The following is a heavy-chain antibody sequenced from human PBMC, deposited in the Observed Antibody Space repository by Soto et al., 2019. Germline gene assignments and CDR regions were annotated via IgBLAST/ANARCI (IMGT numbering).Heavy chain of an antibody. CDR3: ARGLGVGYYYSGMDV. D-gene: IGHD3-10*01. CDR2: ISHSGTT. V-gene: IGHV4-34*01. CDR1: GGCFGDYY. J-gene: IGHJ6*02. Sequence: ETLSLSCALYGGCFGDYYWGWIRQPPGKGLEWIGEISHSGTTNYNPSLKSRVTISVDTSKNQLSLNLSSVTAADTAVYYCARGLGVGYYYSGMDVWGQGTTVIVSS.